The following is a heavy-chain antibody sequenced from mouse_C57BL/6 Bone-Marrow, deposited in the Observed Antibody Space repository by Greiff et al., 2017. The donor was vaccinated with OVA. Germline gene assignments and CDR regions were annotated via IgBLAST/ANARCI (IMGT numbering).Heavy chain of an antibody. J-gene: IGHJ2*01. CDR1: GFNIKDYY. D-gene: IGHD1-1*01. Sequence: EVMLVESGAELVKPGASVKLSCTASGFNIKDYYMHWVKQRTEQGLEWIGRIDPEDGETKYAPKFQGKATITADTSSNTAYLQLSSLTSEDTAVYYCAPYYYGSSPYYFDYWGQGTTLTVSS. CDR2: IDPEDGET. CDR3: APYYYGSSPYYFDY. V-gene: IGHV14-2*01.